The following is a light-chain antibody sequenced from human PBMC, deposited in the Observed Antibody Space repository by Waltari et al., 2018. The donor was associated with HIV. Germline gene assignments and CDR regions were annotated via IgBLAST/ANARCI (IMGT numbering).Light chain of an antibody. CDR1: SSNIGNNP. V-gene: IGLV1-44*01. CDR2: TNN. CDR3: AAWDDSLSGVV. J-gene: IGLJ2*01. Sequence: QSVMTQPPSASGTPGQSVTISCSGSSSNIGNNPVNWYQQLPGTAPKLLIYTNNQRPSGVPDRFSGSRSGTSASLDISGLQSEDEADYYCAAWDDSLSGVVFGGGTKLTVL.